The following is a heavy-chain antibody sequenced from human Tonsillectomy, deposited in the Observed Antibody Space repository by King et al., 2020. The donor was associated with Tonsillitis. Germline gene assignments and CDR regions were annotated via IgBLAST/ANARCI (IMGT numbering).Heavy chain of an antibody. Sequence: QLVQSGAEVKKPGASVKVSCKASGYTFTTYDIYWVRQATGQGLEWMGRMNPNSGDTGYAQKFQGRVTMTRNTPISTAYMELSSLRSEDTAEYYCARAFCGGDCWLTYWGQGTLVTVSS. J-gene: IGHJ4*02. D-gene: IGHD2-21*01. CDR2: MNPNSGDT. CDR3: ARAFCGGDCWLTY. V-gene: IGHV1-8*01. CDR1: GYTFTTYD.